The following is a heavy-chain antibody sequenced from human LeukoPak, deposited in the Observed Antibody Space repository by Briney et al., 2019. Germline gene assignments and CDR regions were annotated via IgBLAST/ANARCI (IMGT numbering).Heavy chain of an antibody. D-gene: IGHD3-3*01. CDR1: GGSISIYY. J-gene: IGHJ4*02. Sequence: SETLSLTCTVSGGSISIYYWSWIRQPPGKGLEWIGYIYYSGSTNYNPSLKSRVTISVDTSKNQFSLKLSSVTAADTAVYYCARDRYDFWSGYTYYYFDYWGQGTLVTVSS. V-gene: IGHV4-59*01. CDR2: IYYSGST. CDR3: ARDRYDFWSGYTYYYFDY.